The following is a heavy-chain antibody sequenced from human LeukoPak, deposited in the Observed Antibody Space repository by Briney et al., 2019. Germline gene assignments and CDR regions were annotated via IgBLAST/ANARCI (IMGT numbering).Heavy chain of an antibody. D-gene: IGHD5-24*01. CDR3: ARDVREMATTFFDY. V-gene: IGHV4-39*07. Sequence: GSLRLSCAASGFTFSSYAMHWVRQAPGKGLEWLGNIYYSGSTYYNPSLKSRVTISIDTSNNQFSLKLSSVTAADTAVYYCARDVREMATTFFDYWGQGTLVTVSS. CDR2: IYYSGST. CDR1: GFTFSSYA. J-gene: IGHJ4*02.